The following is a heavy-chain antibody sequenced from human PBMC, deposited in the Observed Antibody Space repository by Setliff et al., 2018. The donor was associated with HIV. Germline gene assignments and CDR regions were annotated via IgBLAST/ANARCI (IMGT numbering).Heavy chain of an antibody. CDR3: AKAHPGSSGLIDY. CDR1: GFTFGSFA. Sequence: GGSLRLSCEASGFTFGSFAMSWVRQAPGKGLEWVSTLSGSGVSTYYADSVKGRFTISRDNSKNTLYLQMSSLRAEDTAVYYCAKAHPGSSGLIDYWGQGTLVTVSS. D-gene: IGHD3-22*01. J-gene: IGHJ4*02. V-gene: IGHV3-23*01. CDR2: LSGSGVST.